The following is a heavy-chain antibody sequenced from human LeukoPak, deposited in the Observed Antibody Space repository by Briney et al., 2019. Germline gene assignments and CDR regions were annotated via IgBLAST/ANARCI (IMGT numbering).Heavy chain of an antibody. CDR2: SYSGGSS. CDR3: ARALFDY. J-gene: IGHJ4*02. V-gene: IGHV3-53*01. CDR1: GFTVSSNY. Sequence: GGSLRLSCAASGFTVSSNYMSWVRQAPGKGLEWVSVSYSGGSSYYADSVKGRFTISRDNAKNSLYLQMNSLRAEDTAVYYCARALFDYWGQGTLVTVSS.